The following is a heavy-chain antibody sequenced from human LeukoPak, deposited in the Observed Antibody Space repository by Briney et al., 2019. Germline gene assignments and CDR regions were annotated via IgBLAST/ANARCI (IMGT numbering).Heavy chain of an antibody. CDR2: MNPNSGNT. D-gene: IGHD2-21*02. V-gene: IGHV1-8*01. J-gene: IGHJ6*03. CDR3: ARDGDYLLLSARYYMDV. Sequence: ASVKVSCKASGYTFTSYDINWVRQATGQGLEWMGWMNPNSGNTGYAQKFQGRVTMTRNTSISTAYMELSSLRSDDTAVYFCARDGDYLLLSARYYMDVWGTGTTLIISS. CDR1: GYTFTSYD.